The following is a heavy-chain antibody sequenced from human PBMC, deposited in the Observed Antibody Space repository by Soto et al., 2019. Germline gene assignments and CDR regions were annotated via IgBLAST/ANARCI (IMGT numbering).Heavy chain of an antibody. CDR1: GGTFSSYA. V-gene: IGHV1-69*01. Sequence: QVQLVQSGAEVKKPGSSVKVSCKASGGTFSSYAISWVRQAPGQGLEWMGGIIPIFGTANYAQKFQGRVTITADASTSTAYMELSSLRSEDTAVYYCARGGVRISRTYYYDSSGYLSWFDPWGQGTLVTVSS. CDR3: ARGGVRISRTYYYDSSGYLSWFDP. CDR2: IIPIFGTA. J-gene: IGHJ5*02. D-gene: IGHD3-22*01.